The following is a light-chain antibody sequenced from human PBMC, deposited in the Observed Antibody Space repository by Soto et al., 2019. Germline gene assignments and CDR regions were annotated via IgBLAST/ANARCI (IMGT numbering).Light chain of an antibody. V-gene: IGKV3-20*01. CDR3: QQYGTSPPWT. Sequence: EIVLTQSPGTLSLSPGERATLSCRASQSVTSNYLAWYQQKPGQAPRLLIYAASRRAPGIPDRFSASGSGTDFTLTISRLGPEDFAVYFCQQYGTSPPWTFGQGAKVDIK. CDR2: AAS. CDR1: QSVTSNY. J-gene: IGKJ1*01.